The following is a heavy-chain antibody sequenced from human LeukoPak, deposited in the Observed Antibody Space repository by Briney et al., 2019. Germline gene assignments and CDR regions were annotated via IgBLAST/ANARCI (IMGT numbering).Heavy chain of an antibody. CDR1: GFTFSSYA. J-gene: IGHJ4*02. D-gene: IGHD5-12*01. V-gene: IGHV3-23*01. Sequence: AGGSLRLSCAASGFTFSSYAMSWVRQAPGKGLEWVSAISGSGGSTYYADSVKGRFTISRDNSKNTLYLQMSSLRAEDTAVYYCGGWATSYGYTYYFDYWGQGTLVTVSS. CDR2: ISGSGGST. CDR3: GGWATSYGYTYYFDY.